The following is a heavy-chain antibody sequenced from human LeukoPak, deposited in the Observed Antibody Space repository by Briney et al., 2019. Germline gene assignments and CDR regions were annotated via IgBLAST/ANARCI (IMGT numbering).Heavy chain of an antibody. V-gene: IGHV4-59*01. CDR3: ARENDFWSGYPYFDY. CDR1: GGSISSYY. J-gene: IGHJ4*02. D-gene: IGHD3-3*01. Sequence: SETLSLTCTVPGGSISSYYWSWIRQPPGKGLEWIGYIYYSGSTNYNPSLKSRVTISVDTSKNQFSLKLSSVTAADTAVYYCARENDFWSGYPYFDYWGQGTLVTVSS. CDR2: IYYSGST.